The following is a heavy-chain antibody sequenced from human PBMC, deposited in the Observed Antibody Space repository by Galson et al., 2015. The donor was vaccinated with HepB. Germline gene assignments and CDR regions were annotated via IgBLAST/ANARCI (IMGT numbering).Heavy chain of an antibody. CDR3: ARERGGIAVAEVAAFDI. J-gene: IGHJ3*02. CDR1: GFTFSSYG. Sequence: SLRLSCAASGFTFSSYGMHWVRQAPGKGLEWVAVIWYDGSNKYYADSVKGRFTTSRDNSKNTLYLQMNSLRAEDTAVYYCARERGGIAVAEVAAFDIWGQGTMVTVSS. V-gene: IGHV3-33*01. CDR2: IWYDGSNK. D-gene: IGHD6-19*01.